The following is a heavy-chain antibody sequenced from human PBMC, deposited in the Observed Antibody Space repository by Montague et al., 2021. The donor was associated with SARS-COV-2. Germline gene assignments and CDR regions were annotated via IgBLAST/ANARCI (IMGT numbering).Heavy chain of an antibody. CDR1: GFTFSSYA. Sequence: SLRLSCAASGFTFSSYAMSWVRQAPGKGLEWVSAITGSGGGTYYAGSVKGRFTISKDNSKNMLYLQMNSLRAEDTAVYYCAKDQVYSGSYFADWGQGTPVTVSS. CDR2: ITGSGGGT. D-gene: IGHD1-26*01. V-gene: IGHV3-23*01. J-gene: IGHJ4*02. CDR3: AKDQVYSGSYFAD.